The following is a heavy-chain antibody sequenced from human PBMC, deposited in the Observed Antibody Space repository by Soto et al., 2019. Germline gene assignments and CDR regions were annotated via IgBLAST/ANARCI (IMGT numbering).Heavy chain of an antibody. J-gene: IGHJ5*01. CDR3: AKEKTSSSCCYWFDP. V-gene: IGHV3-23*01. CDR2: ISGSGGST. D-gene: IGHD2-2*01. Sequence: GKGLEWVSAISGSGGSTYYADSVKGRFTISRDNSKNTLYLQMNSLRAEDTAVYYCAKEKTSSSCCYWFDPSCQGALVIVSS.